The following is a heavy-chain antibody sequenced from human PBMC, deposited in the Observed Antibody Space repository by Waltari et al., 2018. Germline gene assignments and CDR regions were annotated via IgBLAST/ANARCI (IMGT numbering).Heavy chain of an antibody. Sequence: EVQLVESGGGLVQPGGSLRLSCAASGFPFSSYEMNWVRQAPGKGLEWVSYISSSGSTIYYADSVKGRFTISRDNAKNSLYLQMNSLRAEDTAVYYCARKIRDAFDIWGQGTMVTVSS. CDR2: ISSSGSTI. J-gene: IGHJ3*02. V-gene: IGHV3-48*03. CDR3: ARKIRDAFDI. CDR1: GFPFSSYE.